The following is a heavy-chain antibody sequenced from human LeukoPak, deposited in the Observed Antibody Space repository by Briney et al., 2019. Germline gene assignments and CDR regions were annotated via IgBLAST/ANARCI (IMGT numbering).Heavy chain of an antibody. CDR2: IIPILGIA. V-gene: IGHV1-69*02. CDR3: ARSSYDSSGHYYYYYGMDV. D-gene: IGHD3-22*01. CDR1: GGTFSSYT. Sequence: ASVKVSCKASGGTFSSYTISWVRQAPGQGLEWMGRIIPILGIANYAQKFQGRVTITADKSTSTAYMELSSLRSEDTAVYYCARSSYDSSGHYYYYYGMDVWGQGTTVTVSS. J-gene: IGHJ6*02.